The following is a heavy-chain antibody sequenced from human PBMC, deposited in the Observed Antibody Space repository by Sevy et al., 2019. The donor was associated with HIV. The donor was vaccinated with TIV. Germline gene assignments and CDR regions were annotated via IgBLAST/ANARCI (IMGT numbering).Heavy chain of an antibody. CDR2: IKSKTDGGTT. V-gene: IGHV3-15*01. CDR1: GFTFNKAW. Sequence: GGSLRLSCAASGFTFNKAWMSWVRQPQGKGLEWVGLIKSKTDGGTTEYAAPVKGGVTISRDDSKNTVYLQINSLDTEDTAVYYCTTLHVETTTQWIPWGQGTLVTVSS. D-gene: IGHD4-4*01. CDR3: TTLHVETTTQWIP. J-gene: IGHJ5*02.